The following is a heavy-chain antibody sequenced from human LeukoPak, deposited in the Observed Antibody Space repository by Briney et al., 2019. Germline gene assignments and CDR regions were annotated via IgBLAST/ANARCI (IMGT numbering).Heavy chain of an antibody. CDR2: INPNSGGT. V-gene: IGHV1-2*02. CDR1: GYTCTGYY. Sequence: ASVKVSCKASGYTCTGYYMHWVRQATGQGLEWMGWINPNSGGTNYAQKFQGRVTMTRDTSISTAYMGLSWLRSDDTAVYYCARDNIGYYDSSGYEYWGQGTLVTVSS. J-gene: IGHJ4*02. D-gene: IGHD3-22*01. CDR3: ARDNIGYYDSSGYEY.